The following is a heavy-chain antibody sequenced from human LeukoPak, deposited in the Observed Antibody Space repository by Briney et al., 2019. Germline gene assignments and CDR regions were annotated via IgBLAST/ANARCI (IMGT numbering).Heavy chain of an antibody. CDR2: MNPNSGNT. Sequence: ASVKVSCKASGYTFTSYDINWVRQATGQGLGWMGWMNPNSGNTGYAQKFQGRVTMTRNTSISTAYMELSSLRSEDTAVYYCARGGSYYDILTGYWGRYYYYYMDVWGKGTTVTISS. CDR1: GYTFTSYD. CDR3: ARGGSYYDILTGYWGRYYYYYMDV. J-gene: IGHJ6*03. V-gene: IGHV1-8*01. D-gene: IGHD3-9*01.